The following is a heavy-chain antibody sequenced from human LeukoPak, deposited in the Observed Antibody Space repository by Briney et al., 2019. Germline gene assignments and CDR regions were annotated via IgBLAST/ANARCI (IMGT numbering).Heavy chain of an antibody. Sequence: GGSLRLSCAAPGFTFSSYWMAWVRQAPGKGLEWVANIKHNGDDLNYVDSVEDRFTISRGNAQNSLYLHMTSLRVEDTAVYYCARELRTFDSWGQGTLVTVSS. J-gene: IGHJ4*02. D-gene: IGHD3-16*01. CDR2: IKHNGDDL. CDR3: ARELRTFDS. CDR1: GFTFSSYW. V-gene: IGHV3-7*01.